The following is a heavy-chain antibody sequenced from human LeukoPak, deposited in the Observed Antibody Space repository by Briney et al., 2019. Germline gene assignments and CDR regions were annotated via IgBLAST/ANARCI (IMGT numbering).Heavy chain of an antibody. CDR2: IYYSGST. D-gene: IGHD3-22*01. J-gene: IGHJ5*02. CDR1: GGSISSSSYY. Sequence: SETLSLTCTVSGGSISSSSYYWGWIRQPPGKGLEWIGSIYYSGSTYYNPSLKSRVTISVDTSKNQFSLGLTSVTAADTAVYYCARFYYDSSGYGFDPWGQGTLVTVSS. V-gene: IGHV4-39*07. CDR3: ARFYYDSSGYGFDP.